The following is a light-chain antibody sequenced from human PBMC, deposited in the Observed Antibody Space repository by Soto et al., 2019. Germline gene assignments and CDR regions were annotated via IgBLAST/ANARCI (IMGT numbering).Light chain of an antibody. CDR2: DVS. CDR3: QQAYTLPWT. Sequence: DIQMTQSPSSLSASVGDRVTIPCPASQGISSYLAWYQQKPGKAPKLLIYDVSSLQRGVPSRFSGSGSGTDFTLTISSLQPEDFATYSCQQAYTLPWTFGQGTTVDIK. V-gene: IGKV1-39*01. CDR1: QGISSY. J-gene: IGKJ1*01.